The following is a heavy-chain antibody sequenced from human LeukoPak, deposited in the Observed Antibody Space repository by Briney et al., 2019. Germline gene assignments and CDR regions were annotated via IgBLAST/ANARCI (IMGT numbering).Heavy chain of an antibody. CDR3: ARRAYCGGDCAVFDY. CDR2: IYYSGST. CDR1: GGSISSSSYY. Sequence: SETLSLTCTVSGGSISSSSYYWGWIRQPPGKGLEWIGSIYYSGSTYYNPSLKSRVTISVDTSKNQFSLKLSSVTAADTAVYYCARRAYCGGDCAVFDYWGQGTLVTVSS. J-gene: IGHJ4*02. V-gene: IGHV4-39*07. D-gene: IGHD2-21*02.